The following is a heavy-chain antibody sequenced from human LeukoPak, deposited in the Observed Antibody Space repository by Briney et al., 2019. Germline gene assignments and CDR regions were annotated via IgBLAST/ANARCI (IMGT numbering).Heavy chain of an antibody. J-gene: IGHJ4*02. V-gene: IGHV3-15*01. CDR3: TTLWSDDY. CDR1: GFPFDNAW. D-gene: IGHD3-3*01. Sequence: PGGSLRLSCAAYGFPFDNAWVSWVRQARGKGVERLGRNRSKPDGGTTDYATPVKGRFTSSSDDSKSTLHLQMSSLKTEDSGVYYWTTLWSDDYWGQGTLVTVSS. CDR2: NRSKPDGGTT.